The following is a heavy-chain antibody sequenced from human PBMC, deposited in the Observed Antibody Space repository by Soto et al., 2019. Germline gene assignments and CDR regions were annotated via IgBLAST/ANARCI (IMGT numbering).Heavy chain of an antibody. J-gene: IGHJ4*02. CDR1: GDSVSRNGVA. CDR2: TYYRSKWSS. D-gene: IGHD3-3*02. V-gene: IGHV6-1*01. CDR3: VRGQHSAVDY. Sequence: QVQLRQSGPGLVKPSQTLSLTCAISGDSVSRNGVAWNWIRQSPSRGLEWLGRTYYRSKWSSDYAVSLKSRITINPDTSKSQVSLQLNSVTPEDTAVYYCVRGQHSAVDYWGQGTLVTVSS.